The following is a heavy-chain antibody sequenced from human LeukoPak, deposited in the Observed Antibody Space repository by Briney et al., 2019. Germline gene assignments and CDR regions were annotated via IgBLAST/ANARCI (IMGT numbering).Heavy chain of an antibody. D-gene: IGHD3-9*01. J-gene: IGHJ6*02. Sequence: ASVKVSCKASGYTFTSYGISWVRQAPGQGLEWMGWISAYNGNTNYAQKLQGRVTMTTDTPTSTAYMELRSLRSDDTAVYYCARGGLTGPVLYYGMDVWGQGTTVTVSS. CDR3: ARGGLTGPVLYYGMDV. CDR1: GYTFTSYG. V-gene: IGHV1-18*01. CDR2: ISAYNGNT.